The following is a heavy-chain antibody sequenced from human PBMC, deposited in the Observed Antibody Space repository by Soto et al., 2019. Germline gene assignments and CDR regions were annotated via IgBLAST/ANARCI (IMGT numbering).Heavy chain of an antibody. CDR3: ARGRSIVVVVAALRYNWFDP. J-gene: IGHJ5*02. CDR1: GGSFSGYY. V-gene: IGHV4-34*01. Sequence: SETLSLTCAVYGGSFSGYYWSWIRQPPGKGLEWIGEINHSGSTNYNPSLKSRVTISVDTSKNQFSLKLSSVTAADTAVYYCARGRSIVVVVAALRYNWFDPWGQGTLVSVSS. CDR2: INHSGST. D-gene: IGHD2-15*01.